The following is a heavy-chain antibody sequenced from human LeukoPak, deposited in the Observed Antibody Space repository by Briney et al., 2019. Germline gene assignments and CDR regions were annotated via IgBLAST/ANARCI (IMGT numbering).Heavy chain of an antibody. V-gene: IGHV3-7*01. Sequence: GGSLRLSCAASGFTFSSYWMSWVRQAPGKGLEWVANIKQDGSERNYVDSVKGRFTISRDNAKNSLFLQMNSLRAEDTAVYYCASPSGYSSSWYEPFDYWGQGTLVTVSS. CDR2: IKQDGSER. J-gene: IGHJ4*02. CDR1: GFTFSSYW. CDR3: ASPSGYSSSWYEPFDY. D-gene: IGHD6-13*01.